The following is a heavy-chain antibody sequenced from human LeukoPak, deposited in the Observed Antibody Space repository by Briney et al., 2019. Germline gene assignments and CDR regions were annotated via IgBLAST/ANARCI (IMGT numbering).Heavy chain of an antibody. Sequence: SQTLSLTCTVSGGSISSGGYYWSWIRQHPGKGLEWIGYIYYSGSTYYNPSLKSRVTISVDTSKNQFSLKLSSVTAADTAVYYCAGGYCSGGSCYPNWFDPWGQGTLVTVSS. J-gene: IGHJ5*02. CDR2: IYYSGST. CDR3: AGGYCSGGSCYPNWFDP. CDR1: GGSISSGGYY. D-gene: IGHD2-15*01. V-gene: IGHV4-31*03.